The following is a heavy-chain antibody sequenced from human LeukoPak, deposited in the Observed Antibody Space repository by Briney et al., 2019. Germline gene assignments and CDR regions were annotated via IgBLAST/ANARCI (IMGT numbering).Heavy chain of an antibody. CDR2: IYSGGST. CDR1: GFTVSSNY. Sequence: GGSLRLSCAASGFTVSSNYMSWVRQAPGKGLEWVSVIYSGGSTYYADSVKGRFTISRDNSKNTLYLQMNSLRAEDTAVYYCASSRSGIVGATFLYYWGQGTLVTVSS. V-gene: IGHV3-53*01. J-gene: IGHJ4*02. CDR3: ASSRSGIVGATFLYY. D-gene: IGHD1-26*01.